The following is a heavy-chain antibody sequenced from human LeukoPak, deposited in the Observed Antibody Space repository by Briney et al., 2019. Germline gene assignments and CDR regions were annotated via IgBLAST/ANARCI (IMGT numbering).Heavy chain of an antibody. Sequence: GRSLRLSCAASGFAFSSFGMHWVRQAPGKGLEWVAVIWYDGTNKYYADSVKGRFTISRDNSKNTLYLQMNSLRAEDTAVYYCARATVTQWFDPWGQGTLVTVSS. CDR2: IWYDGTNK. V-gene: IGHV3-33*01. J-gene: IGHJ5*02. D-gene: IGHD4-17*01. CDR3: ARATVTQWFDP. CDR1: GFAFSSFG.